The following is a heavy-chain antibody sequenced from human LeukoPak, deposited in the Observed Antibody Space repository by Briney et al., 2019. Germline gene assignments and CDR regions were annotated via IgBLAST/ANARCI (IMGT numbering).Heavy chain of an antibody. V-gene: IGHV3-30-3*01. CDR3: ARDGEAWELQYYFDY. CDR2: ISYDGGNK. J-gene: IGHJ4*02. Sequence: GGSLRLSCAASGFTFSSYAMHWVRQAPGKGLEWVAVISYDGGNKYYADSVKGRFTISRDNSKNTLYLQMNSLRAEDTAVYYCARDGEAWELQYYFDYWGQGTLVTVSS. D-gene: IGHD1-26*01. CDR1: GFTFSSYA.